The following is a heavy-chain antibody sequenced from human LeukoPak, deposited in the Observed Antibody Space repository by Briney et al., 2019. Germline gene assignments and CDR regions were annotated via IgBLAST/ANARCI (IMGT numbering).Heavy chain of an antibody. V-gene: IGHV3-33*01. Sequence: GGSLRLSCAASGFTFTSYGMHWVRQAPGKGLDWVALIWDDGNNKYYADSVKGRFTISRDNSKNTLYLQMNSLRAEDTAVYYCSANNGEWSLNWFDHWGQGTLVTVSS. J-gene: IGHJ5*02. D-gene: IGHD2-8*01. CDR3: SANNGEWSLNWFDH. CDR1: GFTFTSYG. CDR2: IWDDGNNK.